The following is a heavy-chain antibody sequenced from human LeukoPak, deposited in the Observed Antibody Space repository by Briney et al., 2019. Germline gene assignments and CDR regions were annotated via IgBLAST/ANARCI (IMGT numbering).Heavy chain of an antibody. J-gene: IGHJ4*02. V-gene: IGHV3-30*02. CDR2: IRSDGSNK. CDR1: GFSFSSYG. CDR3: AGILYSGWGELGY. Sequence: QPGGSLRLSCAGSGFSFSSYGMHWVRQAPGKGLEWMAFIRSDGSNKYYADSVKGRFTISRDNSKNTLYLQMNSLRAEDTAVYYFAGILYSGWGELGYWGQGTLVTVSS. D-gene: IGHD6-19*01.